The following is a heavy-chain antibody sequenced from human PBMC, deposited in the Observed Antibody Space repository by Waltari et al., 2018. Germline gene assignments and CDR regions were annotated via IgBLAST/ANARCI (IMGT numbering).Heavy chain of an antibody. CDR2: FDPEDGET. J-gene: IGHJ4*02. D-gene: IGHD3-3*01. CDR3: TASALRFLEWSGGCDY. V-gene: IGHV1-24*01. CDR1: GYTLTELS. Sequence: QVQLVQSGAEVKKPGASVKVSCKLSGYTLTELSIHWVRQAPGKGLEWMGAFDPEDGETFYAQKFRGRFIMTEDTSADIAYMDLNSLTSEDTAVYYCTASALRFLEWSGGCDYWGQGTPVTVSS.